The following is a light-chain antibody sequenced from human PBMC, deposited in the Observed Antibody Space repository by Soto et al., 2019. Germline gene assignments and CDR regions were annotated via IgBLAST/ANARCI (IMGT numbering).Light chain of an antibody. Sequence: DLKMTQSPSTLSASVGDRVAITCRASQSISPWLAWYQQKPGKAPKLLIYKAFSLQSGVPSRFSGSGSGTEFTLTISSLQPDDFATYYCQQYNSYSTFGQGTKVDIK. CDR3: QQYNSYST. J-gene: IGKJ1*01. CDR1: QSISPW. CDR2: KAF. V-gene: IGKV1-5*03.